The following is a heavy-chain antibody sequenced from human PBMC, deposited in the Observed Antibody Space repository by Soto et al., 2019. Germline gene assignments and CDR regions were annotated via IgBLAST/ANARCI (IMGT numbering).Heavy chain of an antibody. CDR2: ISWDGGST. D-gene: IGHD4-4*01. Sequence: GGSLRLSCAASGFTCDDYTMHWVRQAPGKGLEWVSLISWDGGSTYYADSVKGRFTISRDNSKNSLYLQMNSLRTEDTALYHCAKDDYSKNYYYGMDVWGQGTTVTVSS. CDR3: AKDDYSKNYYYGMDV. J-gene: IGHJ6*02. V-gene: IGHV3-43*01. CDR1: GFTCDDYT.